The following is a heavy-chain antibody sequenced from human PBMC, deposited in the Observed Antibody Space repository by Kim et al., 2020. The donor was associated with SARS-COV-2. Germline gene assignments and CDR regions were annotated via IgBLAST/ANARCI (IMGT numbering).Heavy chain of an antibody. CDR3: ARSALFRTFDI. CDR2: T. D-gene: IGHD2-21*01. J-gene: IGHJ3*02. Sequence: TNSTPSLKSRVTISVDTSKNQFSLKLGSVTAADTAVYDCARSALFRTFDIWGQGTMVTVSS. V-gene: IGHV4-4*09.